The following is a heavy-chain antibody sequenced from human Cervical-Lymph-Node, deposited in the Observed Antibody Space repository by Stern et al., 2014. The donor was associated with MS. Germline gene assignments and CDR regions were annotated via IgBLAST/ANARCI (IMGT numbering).Heavy chain of an antibody. CDR3: AKNPLVAAAGIRNWFDP. J-gene: IGHJ5*02. CDR1: GFPFATLA. V-gene: IGHV3-23*04. D-gene: IGHD6-13*01. CDR2: IGGSGSST. Sequence: EVQLVESGGGLVQPGGSLRLPCAAPGFPFATLAMTWVPQAPGTGLEWVSFIGGSGSSTYYAASVKGRFTISRDNSKNTLFLQMNSLRPEDTAIYYCAKNPLVAAAGIRNWFDPWGQGTLVTVSS.